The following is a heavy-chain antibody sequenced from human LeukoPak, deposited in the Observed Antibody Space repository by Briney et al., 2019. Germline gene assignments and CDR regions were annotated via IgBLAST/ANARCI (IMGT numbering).Heavy chain of an antibody. CDR2: IYSGGST. CDR3: ARDPGYSYGSYYGMDV. J-gene: IGHJ6*02. Sequence: PGGSLRLSCAASGFTVSSNYMSWVRQTPGKGLEWVSVIYSGGSTYYADSVKGRFTISRDNSKNTLYLQMNSLRAEDTAVYYCARDPGYSYGSYYGMDVWVQGTTVTVSS. V-gene: IGHV3-66*02. D-gene: IGHD5-18*01. CDR1: GFTVSSNY.